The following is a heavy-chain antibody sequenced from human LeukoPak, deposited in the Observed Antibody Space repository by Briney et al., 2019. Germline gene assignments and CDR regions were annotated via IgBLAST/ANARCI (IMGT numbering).Heavy chain of an antibody. V-gene: IGHV6-1*01. Sequence: SQTLSLTCAISGDSVSSNTAAWNWIRQSPSRGLEWLGRTYYRSKWYNYYAVSVKGRITINPDTSKNQFSLQLNSVTPEDTAVYYCARGPPWFGEFTPWGQGTLVAVSS. J-gene: IGHJ5*02. CDR3: ARGPPWFGEFTP. CDR2: TYYRSKWYN. CDR1: GDSVSSNTAA. D-gene: IGHD3-10*01.